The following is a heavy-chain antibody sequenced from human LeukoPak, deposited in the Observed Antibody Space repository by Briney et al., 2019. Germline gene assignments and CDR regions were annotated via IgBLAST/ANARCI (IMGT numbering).Heavy chain of an antibody. J-gene: IGHJ6*04. V-gene: IGHV3-33*01. CDR2: IWYEGSNK. D-gene: IGHD3-9*01. CDR1: GFTFSSYG. CDR3: ARDTVGAKNRYYDILTGQSTENYYYGMDV. Sequence: GGSLRLSCAASGFTFSSYGMHWVRQAPGKGLEWVAVIWYEGSNKYYSDSVKVRFTISRDNSKNTLYLQMNSMRAEDTAVYYCARDTVGAKNRYYDILTGQSTENYYYGMDVWGKGTTVTVSS.